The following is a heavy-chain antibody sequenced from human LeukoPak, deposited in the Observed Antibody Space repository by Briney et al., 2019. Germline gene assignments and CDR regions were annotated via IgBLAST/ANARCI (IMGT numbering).Heavy chain of an antibody. Sequence: SETLPLTCTVSGGSINSHYWSWIRQPAGKGLEWIGIIYTTGATNYNPSLKSRVTMSVDTSKNRFSLKVNSVTAADTAVYFCASKSGGGAFEIWGQGTAVVVSS. D-gene: IGHD6-25*01. CDR3: ASKSGGGAFEI. J-gene: IGHJ3*02. CDR2: IYTTGAT. V-gene: IGHV4-4*07. CDR1: GGSINSHY.